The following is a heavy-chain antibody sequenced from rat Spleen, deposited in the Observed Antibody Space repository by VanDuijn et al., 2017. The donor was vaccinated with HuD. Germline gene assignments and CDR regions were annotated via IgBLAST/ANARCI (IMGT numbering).Heavy chain of an antibody. D-gene: IGHD1-3*01. J-gene: IGHJ2*01. CDR3: ARHNWINTVATPFDY. Sequence: EVKLVESGGGLLQPGRSLKLSCAASGFNFNDYWMGWVRQAPGKGLEWVGEINKDSKIIKYSPSLKDEFTISRDNAQNTLYLQKSRLGSEDTAIYYCARHNWINTVATPFDYWGQGVMVTVSS. V-gene: IGHV4-2*01. CDR1: GFNFNDYW. CDR2: INKDSKII.